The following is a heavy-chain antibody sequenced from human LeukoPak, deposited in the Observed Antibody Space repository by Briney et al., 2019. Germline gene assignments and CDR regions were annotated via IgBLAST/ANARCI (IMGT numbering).Heavy chain of an antibody. CDR2: ISSSSSYI. V-gene: IGHV3-21*01. Sequence: GGSLRLSCAASGFTFSSYSMNWVRQAPGKGLEWVSSISSSSSYIYYADSVKGRFTISRDNAKNSLYLQMNSLRAEDTAVYYCARVFYCSSTSCRPGTFDYWGQGTLVTVSS. J-gene: IGHJ4*02. CDR1: GFTFSSYS. CDR3: ARVFYCSSTSCRPGTFDY. D-gene: IGHD2-2*01.